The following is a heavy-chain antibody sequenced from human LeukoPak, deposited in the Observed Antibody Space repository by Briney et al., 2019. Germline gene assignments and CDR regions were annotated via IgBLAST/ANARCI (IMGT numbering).Heavy chain of an antibody. Sequence: GGSLRLSCAASGFTFSSYWMSWVRQAPGKGLEWVANIKQDGSEKYYVDSVKGRFTISRDNAKNSLYLQMNSLRAEDTAVYYCARDVDYDFWSGKSYYYYMDVWGKGTTVTVSS. CDR2: IKQDGSEK. CDR1: GFTFSSYW. CDR3: ARDVDYDFWSGKSYYYYMDV. D-gene: IGHD3-3*01. V-gene: IGHV3-7*01. J-gene: IGHJ6*03.